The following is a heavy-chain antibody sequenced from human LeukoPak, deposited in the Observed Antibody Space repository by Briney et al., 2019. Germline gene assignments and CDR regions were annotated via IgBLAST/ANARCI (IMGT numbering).Heavy chain of an antibody. CDR3: ARAGHEGYYYYMDV. V-gene: IGHV1-69*05. CDR1: GGTFSSYA. Sequence: GASVKVSCKAPGGTFSSYAISWVRQAPGQGLEWMGGIIPIFGTANYAQKFQGRVTITTDESTSTAYMELSSLRSEDTAVYYCARAGHEGYYYYMDVWGKGTTVTVSS. J-gene: IGHJ6*03. CDR2: IIPIFGTA.